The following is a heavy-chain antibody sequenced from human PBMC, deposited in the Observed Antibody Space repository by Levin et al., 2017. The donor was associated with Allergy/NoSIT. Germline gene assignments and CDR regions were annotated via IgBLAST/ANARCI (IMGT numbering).Heavy chain of an antibody. J-gene: IGHJ4*02. CDR2: INWNGGST. Sequence: GGSLRLSCAASGFTFDDYGMSWVRQAPGKGLEWVSGINWNGGSTGYADSVKGRFTISRDNAKNSLYLQMNSLRAEDTALYYCARAGSVGTASDFDYWGQGTLVTVSS. V-gene: IGHV3-20*04. D-gene: IGHD5-18*01. CDR1: GFTFDDYG. CDR3: ARAGSVGTASDFDY.